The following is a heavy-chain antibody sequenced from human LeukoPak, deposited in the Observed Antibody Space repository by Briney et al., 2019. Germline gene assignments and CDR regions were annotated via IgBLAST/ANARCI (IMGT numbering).Heavy chain of an antibody. CDR1: GGTFSSCA. J-gene: IGHJ6*03. CDR2: IIPIFGTA. CDR3: ARLYSSPPPVGSYYYYYMDV. V-gene: IGHV1-69*13. Sequence: SVKVSCKAYGGTFSSCAISWVRQAPGQGLEWMGGIIPIFGTANYAQKFQGRVTITADESTSTAYMELSSLRSEDTAVYYCARLYSSPPPVGSYYYYYMDVWGKGTTVTVSS. D-gene: IGHD6-13*01.